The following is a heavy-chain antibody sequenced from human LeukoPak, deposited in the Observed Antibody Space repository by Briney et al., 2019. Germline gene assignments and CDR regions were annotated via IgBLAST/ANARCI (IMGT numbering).Heavy chain of an antibody. V-gene: IGHV1-69*13. D-gene: IGHD3-10*01. CDR1: GGTFSSYA. J-gene: IGHJ6*03. Sequence: RASVKVSCKASGGTFSSYAISWVRQAPGQGLEWMGGIIPIFGTANYAQKFQGRVTITADESTSTAYMELSSLRSEDTAVYYCARDRGLDTMVRGVISPYYYYYYMDVWGKGTTVTISS. CDR3: ARDRGLDTMVRGVISPYYYYYYMDV. CDR2: IIPIFGTA.